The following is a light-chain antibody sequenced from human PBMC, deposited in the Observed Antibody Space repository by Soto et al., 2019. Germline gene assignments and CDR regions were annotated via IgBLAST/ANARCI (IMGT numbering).Light chain of an antibody. CDR3: QQYATSPLT. CDR1: QSVSYY. V-gene: IGKV3-20*01. CDR2: DAS. J-gene: IGKJ4*01. Sequence: EIVLPQSPGTLSLSPGERATLSCRASQSVSYYLAWYQQKPGQAPRLLIYDASSRATGVPDRFSGSGSGTEFTLTISRLEPEDFALYYCQQYATSPLTVGGGTKVDI.